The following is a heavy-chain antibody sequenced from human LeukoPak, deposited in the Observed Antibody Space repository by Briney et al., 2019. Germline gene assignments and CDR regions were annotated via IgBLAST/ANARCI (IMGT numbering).Heavy chain of an antibody. V-gene: IGHV1-18*01. D-gene: IGHD5-24*01. CDR1: GYTFTSYG. J-gene: IGHJ4*02. CDR3: ERGLRRDGYNAPQYYFYC. CDR2: ISPYNGNT. Sequence: GASVKVSCKASGYTFTSYGISWVRQAPGQGLEWMGWISPYNGNTNYAQKLQGRVTMTTDTSTSTAYMELRSLRSDDTAVYYWERGLRRDGYNAPQYYFYCWGQGTLVSVSS.